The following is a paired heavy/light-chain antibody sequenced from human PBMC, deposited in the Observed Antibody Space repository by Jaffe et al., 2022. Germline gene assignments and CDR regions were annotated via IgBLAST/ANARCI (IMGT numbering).Heavy chain of an antibody. CDR1: GGSFSGYY. Sequence: QVQLQQWGAGLLKPSETLSLTCAVYGGSFSGYYWSWIRQPPGKGLEWIGEINHSGSTNYNPSLKSRVTISVDTSKNQFSLKLSSVTAADTAVYYCARGHSGTFNGYGSGSYYRRFRYFDYWGQGTLVTVSS. CDR2: INHSGST. V-gene: IGHV4-34*01. D-gene: IGHD3-10*01. J-gene: IGHJ4*02. CDR3: ARGHSGTFNGYGSGSYYRRFRYFDY.
Light chain of an antibody. J-gene: IGLJ1*01. CDR3: CSYAGSSTFYV. CDR1: SSDVGSYNL. V-gene: IGLV2-23*01. CDR2: EGS. Sequence: QSALTQPASVSGSPGQSITISCTGTSSDVGSYNLVSWYQQHPGKAPKLMIYEGSKRPSGVSNRFSGSKSGNTASLTISGLQAEDEADYYCCSYAGSSTFYVFGTGTKVTVL.